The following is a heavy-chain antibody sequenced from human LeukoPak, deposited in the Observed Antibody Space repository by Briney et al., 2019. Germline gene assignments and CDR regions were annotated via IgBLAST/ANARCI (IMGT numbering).Heavy chain of an antibody. CDR3: AREPYYYDSSGIDY. V-gene: IGHV4-38-2*02. CDR2: IYYSGSS. J-gene: IGHJ4*02. CDR1: GYSISSGYY. D-gene: IGHD3-22*01. Sequence: SETLSLTCTVSGYSISSGYYWGWIRQPPGKGLEWIGSIYYSGSSYNNPSLKSRVTISVDTSKNQFSLKLSSVTAADTAVYYCAREPYYYDSSGIDYWGQGTLVTVSS.